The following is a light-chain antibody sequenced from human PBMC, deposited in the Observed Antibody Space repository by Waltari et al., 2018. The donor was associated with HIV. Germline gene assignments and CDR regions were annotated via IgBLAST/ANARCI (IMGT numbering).Light chain of an antibody. CDR1: QGISNS. CDR2: GAS. Sequence: DIQMTQSPSSLSASAGDSVTITCRASQGISNSLAWYQQKPGKVPKLLIYGASNLETGVPSRFSGSGGGADFTLTISTLQAEDVATYYCQKYYNTPRTFGQGTKVEIK. J-gene: IGKJ1*01. V-gene: IGKV1-27*01. CDR3: QKYYNTPRT.